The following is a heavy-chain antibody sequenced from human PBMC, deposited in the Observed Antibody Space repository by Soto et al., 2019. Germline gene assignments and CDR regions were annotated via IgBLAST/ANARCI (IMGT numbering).Heavy chain of an antibody. CDR3: ARDRPGTDYYYYMDV. J-gene: IGHJ6*03. CDR2: IIPILGIA. Sequence: SVKVSCKASGGTFSSYTISWVRQAPGQGLEWMGRIIPILGIANYAQKFQGRVTITADKSTSTAYMELSSLRSEDTAVYYCARDRPGTDYYYYMDVWGKGTTVTVSS. V-gene: IGHV1-69*04. D-gene: IGHD1-7*01. CDR1: GGTFSSYT.